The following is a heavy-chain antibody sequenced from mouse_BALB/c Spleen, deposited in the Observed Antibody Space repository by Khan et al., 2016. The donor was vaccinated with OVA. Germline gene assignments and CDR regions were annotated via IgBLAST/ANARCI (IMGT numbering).Heavy chain of an antibody. CDR1: GFTFSNFG. D-gene: IGHD1-1*01. J-gene: IGHJ2*01. CDR3: ARSFFYGYYFDQ. Sequence: EVMLVESGGGLVQPGGSRKLSCVASGFTFSNFGMHWVRQAPEKGLEWVAYISGDSSTIYYTDTVKGRFTISRDNPKNTLFLQLTSLGSDDMAMYYCARSFFYGYYFDQWGQGTTLTVSS. V-gene: IGHV5-17*02. CDR2: ISGDSSTI.